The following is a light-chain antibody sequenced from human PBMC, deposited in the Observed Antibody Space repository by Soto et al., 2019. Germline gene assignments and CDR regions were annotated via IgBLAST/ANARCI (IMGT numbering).Light chain of an antibody. Sequence: QSALTQPPSASGTPGQMVTISCSGSSSNVGKNIVNWYQQVPGTAPKLLIYSTDQRPSGVPDRFSGSKSGTSASLAISGLQSEDEADYYCAAWDDGRNDLYVIGSGTKVTVL. CDR3: AAWDDGRNDLYV. CDR2: STD. CDR1: SSNVGKNI. V-gene: IGLV1-44*01. J-gene: IGLJ1*01.